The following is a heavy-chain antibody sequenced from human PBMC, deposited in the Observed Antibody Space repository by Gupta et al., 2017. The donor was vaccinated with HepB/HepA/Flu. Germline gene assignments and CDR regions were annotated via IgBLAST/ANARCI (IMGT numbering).Heavy chain of an antibody. Sequence: SWIRQPPGKGLEWIGYIYDIGSTKYNPSPKSRVTMSVDSSKNQISLKVRSVTAADTAIYFCARGNLAYFYYGLDVWGQGTTVTVSS. V-gene: IGHV4-59*01. J-gene: IGHJ6*02. CDR2: IYDIGST. CDR3: ARGNLAYFYYGLDV.